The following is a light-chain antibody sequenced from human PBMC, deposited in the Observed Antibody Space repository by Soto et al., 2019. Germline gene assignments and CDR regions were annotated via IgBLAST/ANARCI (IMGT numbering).Light chain of an antibody. J-gene: IGKJ1*01. Sequence: DIQMTQSPSCLSASVGDRVTITCRASQSISQYLAWYQQKPGKAPKLLIYDASSLEGGIPSRFSGSGSGTEFTLTISSLQPDDFATYYCQHYNSYSEAFGQGTKVDIK. CDR3: QHYNSYSEA. CDR1: QSISQY. V-gene: IGKV1-5*01. CDR2: DAS.